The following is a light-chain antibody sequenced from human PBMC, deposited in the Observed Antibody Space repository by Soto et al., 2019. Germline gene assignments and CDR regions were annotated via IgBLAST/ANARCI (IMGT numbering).Light chain of an antibody. CDR2: DTS. J-gene: IGKJ5*01. V-gene: IGKV3-15*01. Sequence: EIVMTQSPATLSVSPGERATLSCRASQSVSNKLAWYQHKPGQAPRVLIYDTSTRAAGIPARFSGSGSGTDFTLTISSLQSEDFAVYYCQQYNTWRSITFGQGTRLEI. CDR1: QSVSNK. CDR3: QQYNTWRSIT.